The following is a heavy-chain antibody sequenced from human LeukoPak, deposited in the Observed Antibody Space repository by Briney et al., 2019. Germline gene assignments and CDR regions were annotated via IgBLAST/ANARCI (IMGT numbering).Heavy chain of an antibody. J-gene: IGHJ4*02. CDR3: ARDRKGYSSGWYDY. V-gene: IGHV3-21*05. CDR2: ISSSNSHT. CDR1: GFSFSSYG. Sequence: PGGSLRLSCAASGFSFSSYGMHWVRQAPGKGLEWVSYISSSNSHTNYADTVKGRFTISRDNAKNSLYLQMNSLRAEDTAVYYCARDRKGYSSGWYDYWGQGTLVTVSS. D-gene: IGHD6-19*01.